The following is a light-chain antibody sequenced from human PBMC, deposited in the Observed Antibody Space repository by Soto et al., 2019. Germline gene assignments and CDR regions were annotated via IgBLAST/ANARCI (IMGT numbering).Light chain of an antibody. V-gene: IGLV2-14*01. Sequence: QSALAQPASGSGSPGQSITISCTGTSSDVGGYNYVSWYQQHPGKAPKLMIYDVSNWPSGVSNRFSGSKSGNTASLTISGLQAEDEADYYCSSYTNSSPFVFGTGTKVTVL. CDR1: SSDVGGYNY. CDR3: SSYTNSSPFV. CDR2: DVS. J-gene: IGLJ1*01.